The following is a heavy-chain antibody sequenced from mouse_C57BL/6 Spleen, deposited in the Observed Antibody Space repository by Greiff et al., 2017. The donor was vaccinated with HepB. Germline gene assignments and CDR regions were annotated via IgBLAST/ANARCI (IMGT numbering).Heavy chain of an antibody. CDR3: AINLDGFAY. J-gene: IGHJ3*01. V-gene: IGHV1-69*01. CDR1: GSTFTSYW. CDR2: IDPSDSYT. Sequence: QVQLQQPGAELVMPGASVKLSCKASGSTFTSYWMHWVKQRPGQGLEWIGEIDPSDSYTNYNQKFKGKSTFTVDKSSSTAYMQLSSLTSEDSAVYYCAINLDGFAYWGQGTLVTVSA.